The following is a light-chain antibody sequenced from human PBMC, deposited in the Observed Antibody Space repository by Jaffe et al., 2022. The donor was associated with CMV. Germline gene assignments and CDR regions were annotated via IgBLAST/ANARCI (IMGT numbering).Light chain of an antibody. V-gene: IGKV1-5*03. CDR3: QQYYKYPFT. J-gene: IGKJ2*01. CDR2: KTS. Sequence: DIQMTQSPSTLSASVGDRVTITCRASQSTSTWLAWFQQKPGKAPNLLISKTSSLESGVPSRFSGSGSGTEFTLTISSLQPEDFATYYCQQYYKYPFTFGRGTKLEIK. CDR1: QSTSTW.